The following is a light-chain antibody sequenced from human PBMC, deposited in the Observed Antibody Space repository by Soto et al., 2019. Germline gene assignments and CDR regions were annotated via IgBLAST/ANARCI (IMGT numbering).Light chain of an antibody. Sequence: AIRMTQSPSSFSASTGDRVTITCRASQGISSYLAWYQQKPGKAPKLLIYAASTLQSGVPSRFSSSGSGTDVTLTISCLQSDDYAAYYYQQYYSYPRYTFGQGTKLEIK. V-gene: IGKV1-8*01. J-gene: IGKJ2*01. CDR1: QGISSY. CDR2: AAS. CDR3: QQYYSYPRYT.